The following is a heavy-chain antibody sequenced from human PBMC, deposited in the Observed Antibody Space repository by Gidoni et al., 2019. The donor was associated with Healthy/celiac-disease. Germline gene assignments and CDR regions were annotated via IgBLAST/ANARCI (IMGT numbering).Heavy chain of an antibody. Sequence: EVQLVESGGGLVQPGGSLRLSCAASGFTFSSYWMHWVRQAPGKGLVWVSRINSDGSSTSYADSVKGRFTISRDNAKNTLYLQMNSLRAEDTAVYYCARVPRSVAARGAFDIWGQGTMVTVSS. V-gene: IGHV3-74*01. CDR2: INSDGSST. CDR3: ARVPRSVAARGAFDI. D-gene: IGHD2-15*01. CDR1: GFTFSSYW. J-gene: IGHJ3*02.